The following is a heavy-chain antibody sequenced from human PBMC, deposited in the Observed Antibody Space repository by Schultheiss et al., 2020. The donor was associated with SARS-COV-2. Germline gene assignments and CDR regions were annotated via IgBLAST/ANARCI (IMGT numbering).Heavy chain of an antibody. CDR1: GYTFTSYA. CDR3: ARVRIVVVPAAMGYYYYGMDV. J-gene: IGHJ6*02. Sequence: ASVKVSCKASGYTFTSYAMHWVRQAPGQRLEWMGWSNAGNGNTKYSQEFQGRVTMTRDTSISTAYMELSRLRSDDTAVYYCARVRIVVVPAAMGYYYYGMDVWGQGTTVTVSS. D-gene: IGHD2-2*01. V-gene: IGHV1-3*02. CDR2: SNAGNGNT.